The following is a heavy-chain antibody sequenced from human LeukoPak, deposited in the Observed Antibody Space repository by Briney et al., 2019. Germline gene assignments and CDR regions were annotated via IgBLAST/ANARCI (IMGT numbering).Heavy chain of an antibody. V-gene: IGHV3-30*04. D-gene: IGHD1-7*01. CDR3: ARGGWNYARGPIDY. CDR2: ISYDGSNK. CDR1: GFTFSSYA. J-gene: IGHJ4*02. Sequence: GGSLRLSCAASGFTFSSYAMHWVRQAPGKGLEWVAVISYDGSNKYYADSVKGRFTISRDNSKNTLYLQMNSLRAEDTAVYYCARGGWNYARGPIDYWGQGTLVTVSS.